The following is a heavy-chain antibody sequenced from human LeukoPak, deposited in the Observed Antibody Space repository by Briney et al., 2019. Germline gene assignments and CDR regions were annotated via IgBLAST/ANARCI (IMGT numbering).Heavy chain of an antibody. CDR1: GFTFTSYW. V-gene: IGHV3-7*04. Sequence: GGSLRLSCAASGFTFTSYWMTWVRQAPGKGLVWVANTKHDGSERYYVDSVKGRFTISRDNVKNSLFLQMDSLRAEDTAVYYCARGGLYGDYYFDYWGQGTLVTVTS. CDR2: TKHDGSER. D-gene: IGHD2-21*02. J-gene: IGHJ4*02. CDR3: ARGGLYGDYYFDY.